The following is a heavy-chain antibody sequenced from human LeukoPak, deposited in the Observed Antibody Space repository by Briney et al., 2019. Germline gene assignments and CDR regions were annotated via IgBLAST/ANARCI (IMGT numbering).Heavy chain of an antibody. Sequence: ASVKVSCKASGGTFSSYAIRWVRQAPGQRLEWMGWINPNSGGTNYAQKFQGRVTMTRDTSISTAYMELSRLRSDDTAVYYCARNRYCSSTSCYRILFDYWGQGNLVTVSS. D-gene: IGHD2-2*02. V-gene: IGHV1-2*02. CDR1: GGTFSSYA. J-gene: IGHJ4*02. CDR3: ARNRYCSSTSCYRILFDY. CDR2: INPNSGGT.